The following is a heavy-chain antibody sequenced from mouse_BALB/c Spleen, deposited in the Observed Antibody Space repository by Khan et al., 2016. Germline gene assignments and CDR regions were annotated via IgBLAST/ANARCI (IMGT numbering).Heavy chain of an antibody. J-gene: IGHJ4*01. CDR1: GYSITSGYY. V-gene: IGHV3-6*02. CDR3: AREGWFNGDYVMDY. CDR2: ISYDGNN. Sequence: EVQLQESGPGLVKPSQSLSLTCSVSGYSITSGYYWNWIRQFPGNKLEWMGYISYDGNNNYNPSLKNRISITRDTSKNQFFLKLNSVTTEDTATYYCAREGWFNGDYVMDYWGLGTSVTVSS. D-gene: IGHD1-1*02.